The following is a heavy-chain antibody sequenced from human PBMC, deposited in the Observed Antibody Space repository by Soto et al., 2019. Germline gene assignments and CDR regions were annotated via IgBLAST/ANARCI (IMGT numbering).Heavy chain of an antibody. V-gene: IGHV3-64D*06. Sequence: PGGSLRLSCSASGFTFSSYAMHWVRQAPGKGLEYVSAISSNGGSTYYADSVKGRFTISRDNSKNTLYLQMSSLRAEDTAVYYCHRSWGVITPDYWGQGTLVTVSS. J-gene: IGHJ4*02. CDR1: GFTFSSYA. CDR2: ISSNGGST. CDR3: HRSWGVITPDY. D-gene: IGHD3-10*01.